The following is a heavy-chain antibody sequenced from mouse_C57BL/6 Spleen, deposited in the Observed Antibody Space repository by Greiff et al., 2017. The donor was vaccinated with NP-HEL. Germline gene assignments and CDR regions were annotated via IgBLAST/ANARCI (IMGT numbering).Heavy chain of an antibody. D-gene: IGHD3-2*02. CDR1: GYSFTSYY. J-gene: IGHJ3*01. Sequence: QVQLQQSGPELVKPGASVKISCKASGYSFTSYYIHWVKQRPGQGLAWIGWIYPGSGNTKYNEKFKGKATLTADTSSSTAYMQLSSLTSEDSAVYYCARSDSSGPWFAYWGQGTLVTVSA. CDR3: ARSDSSGPWFAY. V-gene: IGHV1-66*01. CDR2: IYPGSGNT.